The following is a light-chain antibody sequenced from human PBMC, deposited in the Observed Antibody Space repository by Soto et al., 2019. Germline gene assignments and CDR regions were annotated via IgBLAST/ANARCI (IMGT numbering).Light chain of an antibody. CDR2: TAS. CDR3: QQSFRIPRT. V-gene: IGKV1-39*01. CDR1: QSISSY. Sequence: DIQMAQSPSSLSASVGDRVTITCRASQSISSYLNWYQQKPGKAPTLLIYTASILESGVPSRFSGGGSGTVFTLTITNLQPEDLATYYCQQSFRIPRTFGQGTKVDIK. J-gene: IGKJ2*01.